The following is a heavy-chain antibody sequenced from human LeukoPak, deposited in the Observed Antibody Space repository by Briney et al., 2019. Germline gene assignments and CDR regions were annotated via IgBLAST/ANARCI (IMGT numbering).Heavy chain of an antibody. J-gene: IGHJ6*03. CDR3: ARERPDFWSGRGWYMDV. V-gene: IGHV1-69*13. Sequence: SVKASCKASGGTFSSYAISWVRQAPGQGLEWMGGIIPIFGTANYAQKFQGRVTITADESTSTAYMELSSLRSEDTAVYYCARERPDFWSGRGWYMDVWGKGTTVTVSS. CDR1: GGTFSSYA. D-gene: IGHD3-3*01. CDR2: IIPIFGTA.